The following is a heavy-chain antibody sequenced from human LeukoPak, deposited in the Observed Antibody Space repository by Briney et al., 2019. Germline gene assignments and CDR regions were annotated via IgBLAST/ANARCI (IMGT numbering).Heavy chain of an antibody. Sequence: GGSLRLSCAGSRFTVSSNYMSWIRQAPGKGLEWVSYISSSGSTIYYADSVKGRFTISRDNAKNSLYLQMNSLRAEDTAVYYCARDIYGDYPDYWGQGTLVTVSS. CDR1: RFTVSSNY. D-gene: IGHD4/OR15-4a*01. V-gene: IGHV3-11*01. CDR3: ARDIYGDYPDY. CDR2: ISSSGSTI. J-gene: IGHJ4*02.